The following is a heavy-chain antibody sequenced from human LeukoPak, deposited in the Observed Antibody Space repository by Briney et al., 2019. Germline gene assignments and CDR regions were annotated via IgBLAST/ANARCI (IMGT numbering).Heavy chain of an antibody. V-gene: IGHV3-23*01. CDR2: ISGSGGST. CDR3: AKARHIVVVTAILWSFDY. Sequence: VGSLRLSCAASGFTFSSYGMSWVRQAPGKGLDWVSAISGSGGSTYYADSVKGRFTISRDNSKNTLYLQMNSLRAEDTAVYYCAKARHIVVVTAILWSFDYWGQGTLVTVSS. D-gene: IGHD2-21*02. CDR1: GFTFSSYG. J-gene: IGHJ4*02.